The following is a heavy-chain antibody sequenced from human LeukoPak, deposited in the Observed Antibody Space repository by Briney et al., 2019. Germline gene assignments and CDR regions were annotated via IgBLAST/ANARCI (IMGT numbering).Heavy chain of an antibody. CDR2: INHSGST. CDR1: GGSFSGYD. D-gene: IGHD3-10*01. CDR3: ARGVHGSGSYHVHFDY. V-gene: IGHV4-34*01. J-gene: IGHJ4*02. Sequence: KPSETLSLTCAVYGGSFSGYDWSWIRQPPGKGLEWIGEINHSGSTNYNPSLKSRVTISVDTSKNQFSLKLSSVTAADTAVYYCARGVHGSGSYHVHFDYWGQGTLVTVSS.